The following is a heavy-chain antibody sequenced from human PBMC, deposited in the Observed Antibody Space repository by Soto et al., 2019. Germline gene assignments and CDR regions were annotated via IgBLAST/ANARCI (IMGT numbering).Heavy chain of an antibody. CDR1: GLSFSSYA. CDR3: SGATRDYYYYYGMDV. V-gene: IGHV3-23*01. CDR2: ISGSGGST. Sequence: GSLRLSWAASGLSFSSYAMSWVRQAPGKGLEWVSAISGSGGSTYYADSVKGRFTISRDNSKNTLYLQMNSLRAEDTAVYYCSGATRDYYYYYGMDVWGQGTTVTVSS. D-gene: IGHD5-12*01. J-gene: IGHJ6*02.